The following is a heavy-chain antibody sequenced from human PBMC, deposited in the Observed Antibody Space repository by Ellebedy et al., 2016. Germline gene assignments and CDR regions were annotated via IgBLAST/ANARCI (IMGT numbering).Heavy chain of an antibody. D-gene: IGHD3-10*01. CDR3: ARDLRIYYGSGHEPYYYGMDV. J-gene: IGHJ6*02. Sequence: ASVKVSXKASGYTFTSYGISWVRQAPGQGLEWMGWISAYNGNTNYAQKLQGRVTMTTDTSTSTAYMELRSLRSDDTAVYYCARDLRIYYGSGHEPYYYGMDVWGQGTTVTVSS. CDR1: GYTFTSYG. V-gene: IGHV1-18*01. CDR2: ISAYNGNT.